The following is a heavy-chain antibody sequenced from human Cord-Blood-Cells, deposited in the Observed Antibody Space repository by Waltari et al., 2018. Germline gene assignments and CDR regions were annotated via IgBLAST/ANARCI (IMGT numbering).Heavy chain of an antibody. CDR3: ARESGDQDTGFDP. D-gene: IGHD7-27*01. CDR2: IYHSGST. J-gene: IGHJ5*02. CDR1: GGPIRNSNW. V-gene: IGHV4-4*02. Sequence: QVQLQESGPGLVKPSGTLAPTCAVPGGPIRNSNWLRWVRQPPGKGLEWIGEIYHSGSTNYNPSLKSRVTISDKSKNQFSLKLSSVTAADTAVYYCARESGDQDTGFDPWGQGTLVTVSS.